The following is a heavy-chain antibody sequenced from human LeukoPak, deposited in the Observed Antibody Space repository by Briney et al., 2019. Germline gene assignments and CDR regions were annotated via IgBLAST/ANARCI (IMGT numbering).Heavy chain of an antibody. J-gene: IGHJ4*02. V-gene: IGHV1-8*02. CDR1: GYTFTSYD. CDR3: ARVDSSNGSDFDY. Sequence: WASVKVSCKASGYTFTSYDINWVRQATGQGLEWMGWMNPNSGNTGYAQKFQGRVTMTRNTSISTAYMELSSLRSEDTAVYYCARVDSSNGSDFDYWGQGTLVTVSS. CDR2: MNPNSGNT. D-gene: IGHD5-18*01.